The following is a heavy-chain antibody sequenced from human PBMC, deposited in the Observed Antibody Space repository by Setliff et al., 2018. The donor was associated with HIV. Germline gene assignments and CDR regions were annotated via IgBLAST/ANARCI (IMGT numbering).Heavy chain of an antibody. V-gene: IGHV2-70*11. J-gene: IGHJ3*02. CDR1: GFSLSTDGMC. Sequence: SGPLVNPTQTLTLTCTFSGFSLSTDGMCVSWIRQPPGKALEWLARIDWDDDKYYSTSLRTRLTVSKDNSKNQVVLTMTNMGPLDTGTYYCARIQGNSGLDAFDIWGQGTMVTVSS. D-gene: IGHD1-26*01. CDR3: ARIQGNSGLDAFDI. CDR2: IDWDDDK.